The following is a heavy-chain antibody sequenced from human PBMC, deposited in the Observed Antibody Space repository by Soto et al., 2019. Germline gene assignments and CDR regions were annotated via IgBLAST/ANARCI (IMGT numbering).Heavy chain of an antibody. D-gene: IGHD6-19*01. CDR1: GYNFIDYD. J-gene: IGHJ5*02. CDR2: MTPNTGNT. V-gene: IGHV1-8*01. Sequence: QVQLVQSGAEVKKPGASVKVSCKASGYNFIDYDINWVRQSTGQGLEWMGWMTPNTGNTGYAQKFQGRVILTRDTSIGTAYMELSSLNSDDTAVYYCARNPYSSGRFDPWGQGNLVTVSS. CDR3: ARNPYSSGRFDP.